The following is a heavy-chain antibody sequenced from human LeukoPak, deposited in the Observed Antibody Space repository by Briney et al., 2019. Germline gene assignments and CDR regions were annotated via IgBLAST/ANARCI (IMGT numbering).Heavy chain of an antibody. CDR2: INSDGSST. CDR3: ARVGSWYGIDY. CDR1: GFTFSSYW. D-gene: IGHD6-13*01. V-gene: IGHV3-74*01. Sequence: GGSLRLSCAASGFTFSSYWMHWVRQAPGKGLVWVSRINSDGSSTSYADSVKGRFTISRDNAKNTLYLQMNSLRAEDTAVYYCARVGSWYGIDYWGQGTLVTVSS. J-gene: IGHJ4*02.